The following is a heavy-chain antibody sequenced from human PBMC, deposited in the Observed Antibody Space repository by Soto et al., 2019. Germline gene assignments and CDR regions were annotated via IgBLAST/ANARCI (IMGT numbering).Heavy chain of an antibody. Sequence: QVQLVESGGGVVQPGRSLRLSCAASGITFSNYVTYAMHWVRQAPGKGLEWVAVTSYDGSIKYYADSVKGRFTISRDNSKTTLFLDMSSLRADDTAVYYCASGLGARYYYGLHVWGEGTTVTVSS. J-gene: IGHJ6*04. V-gene: IGHV3-30-3*01. D-gene: IGHD3-10*01. CDR2: TSYDGSIK. CDR1: GITFSNYVTYA. CDR3: ASGLGARYYYGLHV.